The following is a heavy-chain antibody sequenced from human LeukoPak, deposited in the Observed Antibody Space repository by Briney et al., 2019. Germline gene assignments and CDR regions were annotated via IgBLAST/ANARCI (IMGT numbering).Heavy chain of an antibody. V-gene: IGHV4-61*02. D-gene: IGHD1-26*01. CDR3: ARDWGSGSYWGYFDY. CDR1: GGSISSGSYY. CDR2: IYTSGST. J-gene: IGHJ4*02. Sequence: SQTLSLTCTVSGGSISSGSYYWSWIRQPAGKGLEWIGRIYTSGSTNYNPSLKSRVTISVDTSKNQFSLKLSSVTAADTAVYYCARDWGSGSYWGYFDYWGQGTLVTVSS.